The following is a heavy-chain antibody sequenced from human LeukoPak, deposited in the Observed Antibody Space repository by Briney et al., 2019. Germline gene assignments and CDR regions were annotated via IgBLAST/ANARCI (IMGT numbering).Heavy chain of an antibody. J-gene: IGHJ3*02. CDR3: ASYSAYGSDAFDI. CDR2: ISSSSSYI. D-gene: IGHD2-15*01. V-gene: IGHV3-21*01. Sequence: GGPLRLSCALSGFTLRSCSMNWVRQAPGKGLAGVSSISSSSSYIYYAHSVKGQFTISRDNAKNSLYLQMNRRRAEDTAVSYCASYSAYGSDAFDIWGQGTMVTVSS. CDR1: GFTLRSCS.